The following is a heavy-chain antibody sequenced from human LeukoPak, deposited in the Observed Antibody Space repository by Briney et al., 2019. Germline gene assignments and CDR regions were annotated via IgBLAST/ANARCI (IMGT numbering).Heavy chain of an antibody. D-gene: IGHD3-22*01. J-gene: IGHJ3*02. CDR1: GDSISSGDYY. CDR3: ARGPYSYDSSGAFDI. Sequence: SETLSLTCTVSGDSISSGDYYWSWIRQPAGKGLEWIGRISSSGSTNYNSSLKSRVTISVDTSKIQFSLKLGSVTAADTAVYFCARGPYSYDSSGAFDIWGQGTMVTVSS. CDR2: ISSSGST. V-gene: IGHV4-61*02.